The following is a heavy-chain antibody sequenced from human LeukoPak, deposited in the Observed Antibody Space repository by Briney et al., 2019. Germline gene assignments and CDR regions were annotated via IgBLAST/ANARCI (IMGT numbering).Heavy chain of an antibody. Sequence: GGSLRLSCAASGFTFSSYSMNWVRQAPGKGLEWVSSISSSSSYIYYADSVKGRLTISRDNAKNSLYLQMNSLRAEDTAVYYCASSRGYCGGDCYPDYFDYWGQGTLVTVSS. CDR2: ISSSSSYI. V-gene: IGHV3-21*01. CDR3: ASSRGYCGGDCYPDYFDY. J-gene: IGHJ4*02. D-gene: IGHD2-21*02. CDR1: GFTFSSYS.